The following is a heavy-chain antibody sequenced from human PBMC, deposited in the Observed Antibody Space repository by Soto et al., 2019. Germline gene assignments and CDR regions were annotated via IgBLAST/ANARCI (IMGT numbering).Heavy chain of an antibody. D-gene: IGHD3-9*01. CDR3: ARRLRITIFSGFGRGGMDV. CDR2: IYYSGST. V-gene: IGHV4-39*01. Sequence: QLQLQESGPGLVKPSETLSLTCTVSGGSISSSSYYWGWIRQPPGEGLEWIGSIYYSGSTYYNPSLKSRVTISVDTSKNQFSLKLSSVTAADTAVYYCARRLRITIFSGFGRGGMDVWGQGTTVTVSS. J-gene: IGHJ6*02. CDR1: GGSISSSSYY.